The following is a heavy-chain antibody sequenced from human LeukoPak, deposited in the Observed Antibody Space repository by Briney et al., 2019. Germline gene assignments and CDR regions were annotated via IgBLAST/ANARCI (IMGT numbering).Heavy chain of an antibody. Sequence: GGSLRLSCAASVFTFSSYAMSWVRQAPGKGLEWVSAISGSGGSTYYADSVKGRFTISRDNSKNTLYLQMNSLRAEDTAVYYCAKDRLELPEGYYYYMDVWGKGTTVTVSS. CDR2: ISGSGGST. CDR1: VFTFSSYA. V-gene: IGHV3-23*01. J-gene: IGHJ6*03. CDR3: AKDRLELPEGYYYYMDV. D-gene: IGHD1-7*01.